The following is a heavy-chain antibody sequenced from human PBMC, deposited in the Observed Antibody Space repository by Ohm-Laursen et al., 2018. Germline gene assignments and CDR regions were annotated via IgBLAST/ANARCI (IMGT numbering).Heavy chain of an antibody. Sequence: GQTLSLTCAASGFTFSSRAMSWVRQAPGKGLEWVSAISGSDDSTYYADSVKGRFTISRDNSKNTLYLQMNSLRAEDTAVYYCAKDLWAVVVVVDADYWGQGTLVTVSS. CDR2: ISGSDDST. J-gene: IGHJ4*02. CDR1: GFTFSSRA. V-gene: IGHV3-23*01. CDR3: AKDLWAVVVVVDADY. D-gene: IGHD2-15*01.